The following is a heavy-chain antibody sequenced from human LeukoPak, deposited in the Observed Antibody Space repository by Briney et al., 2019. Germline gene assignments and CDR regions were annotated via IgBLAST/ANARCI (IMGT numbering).Heavy chain of an antibody. CDR3: ARSDWMRWFDP. D-gene: IGHD1-1*01. Sequence: PSETLSLTCTVSGGSINNYYWSWIRQPPGKGLEWIGYIYYSGSTTYNPSLKSRVTISVDTSKNQFSLKLSSVTAADTAAYYCARSDWMRWFDPWGQGTLVTVSS. V-gene: IGHV4-59*08. CDR2: IYYSGST. CDR1: GGSINNYY. J-gene: IGHJ5*02.